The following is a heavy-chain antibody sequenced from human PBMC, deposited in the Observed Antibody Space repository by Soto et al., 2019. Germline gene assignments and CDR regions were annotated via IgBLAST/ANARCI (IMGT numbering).Heavy chain of an antibody. CDR1: GYTFTSYD. D-gene: IGHD3-22*01. Sequence: QVQLVQSGAEVKKPGASVKVSCKASGYTFTSYDINWVRQATGQGLEWMGWMNPNSGNTGYAQKFQGRVTMTRNTPXDXXYMELRRLRSEDTAVYYCARITMSVGGGGEHAFDIWGQGTMVTVSS. CDR2: MNPNSGNT. J-gene: IGHJ3*02. V-gene: IGHV1-8*01. CDR3: ARITMSVGGGGEHAFDI.